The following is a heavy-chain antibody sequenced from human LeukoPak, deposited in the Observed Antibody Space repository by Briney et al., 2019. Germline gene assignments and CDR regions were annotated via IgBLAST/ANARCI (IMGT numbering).Heavy chain of an antibody. D-gene: IGHD3-9*01. CDR2: INPNSGGT. Sequence: GASVKVSCKASGYTFTGYYMHWVRQAPGQGLEWMGWINPNSGGTNYAQELQGRVTMTTDTSTGTGYMELRGLRSDDTAVYYCARDLGETGSIFWDYWGQGTLVTVSS. V-gene: IGHV1-2*02. J-gene: IGHJ4*02. CDR1: GYTFTGYY. CDR3: ARDLGETGSIFWDY.